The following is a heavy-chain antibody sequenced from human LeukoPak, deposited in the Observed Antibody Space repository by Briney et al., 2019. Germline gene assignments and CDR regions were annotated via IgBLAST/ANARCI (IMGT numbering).Heavy chain of an antibody. CDR2: ISGSGGST. CDR1: GFTFSSYA. Sequence: PGGSLRLSCAASGFTFSSYAMSWVRQAPGKGLEWVSAISGSGGSTFYADSVKGRFTISRDNSKNTLYLQVNSLRAEDTAVYYCAKDLFYYYYMDVWGKGTTVTVSS. CDR3: AKDLFYYYYMDV. V-gene: IGHV3-23*01. J-gene: IGHJ6*03.